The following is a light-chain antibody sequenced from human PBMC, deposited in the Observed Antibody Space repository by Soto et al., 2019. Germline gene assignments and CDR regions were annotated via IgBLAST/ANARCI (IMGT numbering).Light chain of an antibody. CDR3: QKHGISPIT. CDR1: QNINNNY. J-gene: IGKJ5*01. Sequence: VLTQSPGTLSLSPRGRATLSCRASQNINNNYLAWYQHKPGQAPRLLIYDASLRATGVPDRFSGRGSGTDFTITITRLEPKDSAVYYCQKHGISPITFGQGTRLEI. CDR2: DAS. V-gene: IGKV3-20*01.